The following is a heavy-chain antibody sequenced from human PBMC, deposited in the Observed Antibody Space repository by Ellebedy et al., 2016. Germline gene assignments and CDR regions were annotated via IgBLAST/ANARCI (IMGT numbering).Heavy chain of an antibody. D-gene: IGHD2-2*01. J-gene: IGHJ4*01. CDR3: AREGAIIPRLDH. V-gene: IGHV4-31*03. CDR1: GASISSGGYF. CDR2: IYYSGNT. Sequence: SETLSLXXTVSGASISSGGYFWSWIRQHPGKSLEWIGYIYYSGNTTYNPSLKGRVTISVDTSKNQFSLRLRSVTAADTAVYFCAREGAIIPRLDHWGQGTLVTVAS.